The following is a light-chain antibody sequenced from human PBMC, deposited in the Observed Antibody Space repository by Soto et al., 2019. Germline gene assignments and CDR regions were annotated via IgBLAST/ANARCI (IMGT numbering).Light chain of an antibody. CDR1: SSDIGGYNY. CDR3: SSYTSSSTLYV. Sequence: QSVLTQPASVSGSPGQSITISCAGTSSDIGGYNYVSWYQQHPGKAPKVMIYEVSNRPSGVSNRFSGSKSGNTASLTISGLQAEDEADDYCSSYTSSSTLYVFGSGTKLTDL. CDR2: EVS. V-gene: IGLV2-14*01. J-gene: IGLJ1*01.